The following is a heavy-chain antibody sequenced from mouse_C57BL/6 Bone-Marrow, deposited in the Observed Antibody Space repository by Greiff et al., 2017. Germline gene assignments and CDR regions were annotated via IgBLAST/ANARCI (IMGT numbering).Heavy chain of an antibody. V-gene: IGHV1-18*01. Sequence: VQLQQSGPELVKPGASVKIPCKASGYTFTDYNMDWVKQSHGKSLEWIGDINPNNGGTIYNQKFKGKATLTVDKSSSTAYMELRSLTSEDTAVYYCAFTTVVANWYFDVWGTGTTVTVSS. D-gene: IGHD1-1*01. J-gene: IGHJ1*03. CDR1: GYTFTDYN. CDR2: INPNNGGT. CDR3: AFTTVVANWYFDV.